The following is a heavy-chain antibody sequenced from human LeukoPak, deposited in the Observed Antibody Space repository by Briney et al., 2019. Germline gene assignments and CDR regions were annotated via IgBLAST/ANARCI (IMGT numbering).Heavy chain of an antibody. CDR3: ASSPVHRTRYYYMDV. CDR2: INPNSGGT. D-gene: IGHD1-1*01. Sequence: GASVKVSCKASGYTFTGYYMHWVRQAPGQGLEWMGWINPNSGGTNYAQKFQGRVTMTRDTSISTAYMELSRLRSDDTAVYYCASSPVHRTRYYYMDVWGKGTTVTVSS. J-gene: IGHJ6*03. V-gene: IGHV1-2*02. CDR1: GYTFTGYY.